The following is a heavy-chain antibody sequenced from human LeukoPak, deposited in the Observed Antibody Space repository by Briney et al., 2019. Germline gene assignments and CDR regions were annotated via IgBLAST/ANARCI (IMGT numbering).Heavy chain of an antibody. CDR3: AAISTPTTRRAYHFDS. CDR2: FDPEAGET. Sequence: ASVKDSCKVSEYALTELSIHWVRQTPGKGLECMGGFDPEAGETIYAQKFQGGVTMTEDTSTDTAYMELSSLTSDDTAVYYCAAISTPTTRRAYHFDSWGQGTLVTVSS. D-gene: IGHD5-12*01. V-gene: IGHV1-24*01. J-gene: IGHJ4*02. CDR1: EYALTELS.